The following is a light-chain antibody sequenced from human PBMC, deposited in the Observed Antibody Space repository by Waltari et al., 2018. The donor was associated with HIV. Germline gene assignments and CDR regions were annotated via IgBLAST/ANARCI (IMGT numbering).Light chain of an antibody. CDR2: DAS. J-gene: IGKJ3*01. CDR3: LQRSNWPFFT. Sequence: EIVLTQSPATMSLSLGERAPLPCRASESVTSFLAWYQQKPGQAPSLLIYDASSRAMGIPARFSGSGSGTDFTLTISSLEAEDFAVYYCLQRSNWPFFTGGPGTKVEIK. CDR1: ESVTSF. V-gene: IGKV3-11*01.